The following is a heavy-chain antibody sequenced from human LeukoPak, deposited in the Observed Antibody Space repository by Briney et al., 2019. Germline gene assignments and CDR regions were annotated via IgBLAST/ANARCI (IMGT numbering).Heavy chain of an antibody. J-gene: IGHJ4*02. CDR3: ARDLPSGNHQRFYFDY. V-gene: IGHV1-2*02. D-gene: IGHD1-14*01. CDR2: INPNRGDT. CDR1: GYSFTGYY. Sequence: GASVKVSCKVSGYSFTGYYIHWVRQAPGQGFEWMGWINPNRGDTNYAQKFQGRVTLTKDTSISTAFMELYSLRSDVTAVYYCARDLPSGNHQRFYFDYWGRGTLITVSS.